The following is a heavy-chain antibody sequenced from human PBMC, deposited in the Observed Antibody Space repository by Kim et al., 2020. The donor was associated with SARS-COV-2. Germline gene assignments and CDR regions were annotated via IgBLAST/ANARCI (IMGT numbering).Heavy chain of an antibody. CDR1: GYSFTSYW. D-gene: IGHD3-22*01. J-gene: IGHJ6*02. Sequence: GESLKISCKGSGYSFTSYWISWVRQMPGKGLEWMGRIDPSDSYTNYSPSFQGHVTISADKSISTAYLQWSSLKASDTAMYYCQTLLYDSSGPNHYYYYGMDVWGQGTTVTVSS. CDR3: QTLLYDSSGPNHYYYYGMDV. CDR2: IDPSDSYT. V-gene: IGHV5-10-1*01.